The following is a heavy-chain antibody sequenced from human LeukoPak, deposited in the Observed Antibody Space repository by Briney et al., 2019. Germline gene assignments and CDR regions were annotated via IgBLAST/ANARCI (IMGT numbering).Heavy chain of an antibody. CDR2: TYYSGST. J-gene: IGHJ6*03. CDR3: ARAGRGYNYGFVPSELDYYYYYMDV. V-gene: IGHV4-59*01. Sequence: SETLSLTCSVSGGSISRYYWTWIRQPPGKGLEWIGYTYYSGSTNYNPSLKSRVTISVDTSKNQFSLKLSSVTAADTAVYYCARAGRGYNYGFVPSELDYYYYYMDVWGKGTTVTVSS. D-gene: IGHD5-18*01. CDR1: GGSISRYY.